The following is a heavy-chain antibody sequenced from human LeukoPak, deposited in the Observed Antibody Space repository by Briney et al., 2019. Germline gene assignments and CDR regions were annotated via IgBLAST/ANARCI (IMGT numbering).Heavy chain of an antibody. CDR1: GGSISSSSYY. Sequence: SETLSLTCTVSGGSISSSSYYWGWIRQPPGKGLEWIGSIYYSGSTYYNPSLKSRVTISVDTSKNQFSLKLSSVTAADTAVYYCARRGLYSSGVALYDYWGQGTLVTVSS. CDR2: IYYSGST. J-gene: IGHJ4*02. CDR3: ARRGLYSSGVALYDY. D-gene: IGHD6-19*01. V-gene: IGHV4-39*01.